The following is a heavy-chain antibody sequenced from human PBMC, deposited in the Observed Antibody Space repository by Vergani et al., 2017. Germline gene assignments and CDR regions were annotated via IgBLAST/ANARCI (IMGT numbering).Heavy chain of an antibody. Sequence: QVQLVQSGAEVKKPGSSVKVSCKASGGTFSSYTISWVRQAPGQGLEWMGRIIPILGIANYAQKFQGRVTITADKSTRTAYMELSSLRAEDTAVYYCARGTDMAAAGTPQVYYYGMDVWGQGTTVTVS. CDR2: IIPILGIA. CDR1: GGTFSSYT. J-gene: IGHJ6*02. CDR3: ARGTDMAAAGTPQVYYYGMDV. D-gene: IGHD6-13*01. V-gene: IGHV1-69*02.